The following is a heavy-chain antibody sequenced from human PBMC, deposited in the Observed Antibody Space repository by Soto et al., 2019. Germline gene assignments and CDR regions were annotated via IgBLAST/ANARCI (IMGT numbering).Heavy chain of an antibody. CDR3: LRWYNGFAF. CDR1: GFIFGDYA. V-gene: IGHV3-11*01. CDR2: ISLSGYVK. J-gene: IGHJ4*02. D-gene: IGHD1-20*01. Sequence: PGGSLRLSCAASGFIFGDYAMGWIRQAPGKGLEWISYISLSGYVKYYTDSVKGRFTSSRDNAKNSLHLQMDNLAAGDTAVYYWLRWYNGFAFGGQETGVTVSS.